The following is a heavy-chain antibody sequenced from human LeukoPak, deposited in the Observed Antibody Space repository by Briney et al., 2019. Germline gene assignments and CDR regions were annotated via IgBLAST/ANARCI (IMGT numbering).Heavy chain of an antibody. CDR1: GYSFTSYW. CDR3: ARVVTATYFDY. D-gene: IGHD2-21*02. CDR2: IYPGDSDT. Sequence: GESLQISCQGSGYSFTSYWIGWVRQLPGKGLEWMGIIYPGDSDTRYSPSFQGQVTISADKSISTAYLQWSSLKASDTAMYYCARVVTATYFDYWGQGTLVTVSS. J-gene: IGHJ4*02. V-gene: IGHV5-51*01.